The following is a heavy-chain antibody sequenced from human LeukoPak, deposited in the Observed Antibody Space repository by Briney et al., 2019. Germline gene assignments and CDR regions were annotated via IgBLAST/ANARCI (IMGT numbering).Heavy chain of an antibody. D-gene: IGHD4-17*01. CDR2: IYSGDST. V-gene: IGHV3-66*01. CDR1: GFTVSSNY. Sequence: GGSLRLSCAASGFTVSSNYMSWVRQAPGKGLEWVSIIYSGDSTNDADSVKGRFTISRDNSKNTLYLQMNSLRAEDTAVYYCAKVGDYGDYALGYWGQGTLVTVSS. CDR3: AKVGDYGDYALGY. J-gene: IGHJ4*02.